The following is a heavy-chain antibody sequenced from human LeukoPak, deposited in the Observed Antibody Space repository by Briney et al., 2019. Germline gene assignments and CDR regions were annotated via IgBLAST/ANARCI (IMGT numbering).Heavy chain of an antibody. D-gene: IGHD6-13*01. CDR3: AAIIAAAGTGGKDFDY. CDR1: GFTFTSSA. J-gene: IGHJ4*02. CDR2: IVVGSGNT. Sequence: GTSVKVSCKASGFTFTSSAMQWVRQARGQRLEWIGWIVVGSGNTNYAQKFQERVTITRDMSTSTAYMELSSLRSEDTAVYYCAAIIAAAGTGGKDFDYWGQGTLVTVSS. V-gene: IGHV1-58*02.